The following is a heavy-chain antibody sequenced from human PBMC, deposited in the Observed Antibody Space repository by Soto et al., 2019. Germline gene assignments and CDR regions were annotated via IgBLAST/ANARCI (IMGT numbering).Heavy chain of an antibody. Sequence: EVQLLESGGGLVQPGGSLRLSCAASEFTFSSNAMHWVRQAPGKGLEWVSGITGSGSTTFYADSVKGRFTISRDNSKNTLYLNMSSLRAEDTAIYYCAKDFTAYLSSWFHLWGQGTLVTVSS. V-gene: IGHV3-23*01. CDR1: EFTFSSNA. CDR2: ITGSGSTT. D-gene: IGHD6-13*01. J-gene: IGHJ5*02. CDR3: AKDFTAYLSSWFHL.